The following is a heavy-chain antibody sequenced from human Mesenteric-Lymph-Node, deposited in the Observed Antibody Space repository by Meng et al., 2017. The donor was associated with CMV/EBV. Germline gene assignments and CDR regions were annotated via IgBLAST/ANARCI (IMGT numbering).Heavy chain of an antibody. D-gene: IGHD3-10*01. CDR2: ISSTGSTI. J-gene: IGHJ5*02. CDR1: GFRFSSYE. Sequence: GGSLRLSCAASGFRFSSYEMTWVRQAPGKGLEWVSYISSTGSTIHYADSVKGRFTISRDNAKNSLFLQMNSLRAEDTAVYYCARWQTLWRFGEWFDPWGQGTLVTVSS. V-gene: IGHV3-48*03. CDR3: ARWQTLWRFGEWFDP.